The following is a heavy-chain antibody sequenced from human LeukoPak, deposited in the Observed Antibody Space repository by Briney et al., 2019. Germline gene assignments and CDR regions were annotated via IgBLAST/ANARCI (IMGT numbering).Heavy chain of an antibody. CDR1: GFTFGDYG. CDR2: INWNGSSK. Sequence: PGGSLRLSCAASGFTFGDYGMSWVRQAPGKGLEWVSGINWNGSSKCYADSVKGRFTISSDNAKNSLYLQMNSLRAEDTALYYCARDTPTYYDFWGVYSNYYFDSWGQRTLVTVSS. J-gene: IGHJ4*02. V-gene: IGHV3-20*04. CDR3: ARDTPTYYDFWGVYSNYYFDS. D-gene: IGHD3-3*01.